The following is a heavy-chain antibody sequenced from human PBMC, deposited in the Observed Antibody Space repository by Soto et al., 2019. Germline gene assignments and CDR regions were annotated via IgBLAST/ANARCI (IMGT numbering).Heavy chain of an antibody. CDR1: GYTFTSYD. Sequence: ASVKVSCKASGYTFTSYDINWVRQATGQGLEWMGWMNPNSGNTGYAQKFQGRVTMTRNTSISTAYMELSSLRSEDTAVYYCAGPYNDSSGYYYYYGMDVWGQGTTVTVSS. V-gene: IGHV1-8*01. CDR3: AGPYNDSSGYYYYYGMDV. D-gene: IGHD3-22*01. J-gene: IGHJ6*02. CDR2: MNPNSGNT.